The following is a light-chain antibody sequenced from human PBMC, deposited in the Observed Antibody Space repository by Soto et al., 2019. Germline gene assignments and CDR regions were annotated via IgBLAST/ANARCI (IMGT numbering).Light chain of an antibody. CDR3: AVWDDSLNGYV. Sequence: QSVLTQPPSASGTPGQRVTISCFGSSPNIGSNTVNWYRQLPGTAPKLLIYSNDQRPSGVPDRLSGSKSGTSASLAISGLQSEDEAEYYCAVWDDSLNGYVFGTGTKVTVL. V-gene: IGLV1-44*01. J-gene: IGLJ1*01. CDR2: SND. CDR1: SPNIGSNT.